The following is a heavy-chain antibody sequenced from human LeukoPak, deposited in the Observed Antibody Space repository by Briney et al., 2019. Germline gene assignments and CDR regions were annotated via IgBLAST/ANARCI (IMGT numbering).Heavy chain of an antibody. CDR2: TSNSGST. CDR1: GASISSFY. V-gene: IGHV4-59*01. Sequence: SKTLTPTCSVPGASISSFYWNWIPQPPGKGLKGSGYTSNSGSTNYNPPPKSRLTTSVDTTKNHSSLRLSCVTAAETGVYYCASGNYDDSYAYGGDFDSWGRGTLVTVS. J-gene: IGHJ4*02. CDR3: ASGNYDDSYAYGGDFDS. D-gene: IGHD3-16*01.